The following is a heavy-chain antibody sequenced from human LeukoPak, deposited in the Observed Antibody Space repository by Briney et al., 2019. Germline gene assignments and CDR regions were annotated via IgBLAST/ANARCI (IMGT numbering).Heavy chain of an antibody. D-gene: IGHD6-19*01. CDR3: GRDISPVAGTGY. CDR2: INHSGST. V-gene: IGHV4-30-2*01. J-gene: IGHJ4*02. CDR1: GVSISSGGYS. Sequence: SETLSLTCAVSGVSISSGGYSWSWIRQPPGKGLEWIGEINHSGSTNYNPSLKSRVTISVDTSKNQSALQLSSLTAADKAVYYCGRDISPVAGTGYWGQGTLVTVSS.